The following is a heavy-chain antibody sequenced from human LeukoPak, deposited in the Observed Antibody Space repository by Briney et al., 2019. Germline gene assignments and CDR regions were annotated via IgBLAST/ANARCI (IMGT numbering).Heavy chain of an antibody. CDR2: MNPNSGNT. CDR3: ARDSSGCYDY. CDR1: GSTFTSYD. J-gene: IGHJ4*02. D-gene: IGHD6-19*01. Sequence: ASVKFSCKASGSTFTSYDINWVRQATGQGLEWMGWMNPNSGNTGYAQKLQGRVTMTTDTSTSTAYMELRSLRSDDTAVYYCARDSSGCYDYWGQGTLVTVSS. V-gene: IGHV1-8*01.